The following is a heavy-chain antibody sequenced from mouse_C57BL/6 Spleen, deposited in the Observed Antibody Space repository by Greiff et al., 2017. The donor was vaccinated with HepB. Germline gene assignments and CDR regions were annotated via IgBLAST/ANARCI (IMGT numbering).Heavy chain of an antibody. CDR2: IYPSDSET. J-gene: IGHJ3*01. D-gene: IGHD2-3*01. Sequence: QVQLQQPGAELVRPGSSVKLSCTASGYTFTSYWMDWVKQRPGQGLEWIGNIYPSDSETHYNQKFKDKATLTVDKSSSTAYMQLSSLTSEDSAFYYCARGGWLCTFAYWGQGTLVTVSA. CDR3: ARGGWLCTFAY. V-gene: IGHV1-61*01. CDR1: GYTFTSYW.